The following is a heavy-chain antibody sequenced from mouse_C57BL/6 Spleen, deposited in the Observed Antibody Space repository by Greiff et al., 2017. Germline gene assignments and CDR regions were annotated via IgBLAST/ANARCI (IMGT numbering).Heavy chain of an antibody. J-gene: IGHJ2*01. CDR1: GYAFTNYL. CDR2: INPGSGGT. D-gene: IGHD1-1*01. V-gene: IGHV1-54*01. Sequence: QVQLKQSGAELVRPGTSVKVSCKASGYAFTNYLIEWVKQRPGQGLEWIGVINPGSGGTNYNEKVKGKATMTADKSSSTAYMQLSSLTSEDSAVYFCASIYYGSSYLYFDCWGQGTTLTVSS. CDR3: ASIYYGSSYLYFDC.